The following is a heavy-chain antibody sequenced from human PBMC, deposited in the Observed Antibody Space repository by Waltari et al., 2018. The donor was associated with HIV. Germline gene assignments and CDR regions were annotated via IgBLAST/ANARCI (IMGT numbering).Heavy chain of an antibody. D-gene: IGHD1-26*01. J-gene: IGHJ2*01. V-gene: IGHV3-74*01. CDR1: GFTFSSYW. CDR3: ARRENMRGSYILWYFDL. Sequence: EVQLVESGGGLVQPGGSLRLSCAASGFTFSSYWMHWVRQAPGKGLVWVSRINSDGSSTSYADSVKGRFTSSRDNAKNTLYLQMNSLRAEDTAVYYCARRENMRGSYILWYFDLWGRGTLVTVSS. CDR2: INSDGSST.